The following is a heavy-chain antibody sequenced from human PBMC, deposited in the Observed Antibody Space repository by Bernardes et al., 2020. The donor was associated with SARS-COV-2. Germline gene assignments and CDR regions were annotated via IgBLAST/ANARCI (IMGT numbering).Heavy chain of an antibody. CDR3: ARASVASFDY. V-gene: IGHV3-30-3*01. Sequence: GGSLRLSCAASGFTFSSYAMHWVRQAPGKGLEWVAVISNDGSNKYYADSVKGRFTISRDNSKNTVYLQMNSLRDEDTAVYYCARASVASFDYWGQGTLVTVSS. J-gene: IGHJ4*02. CDR2: ISNDGSNK. D-gene: IGHD2-15*01. CDR1: GFTFSSYA.